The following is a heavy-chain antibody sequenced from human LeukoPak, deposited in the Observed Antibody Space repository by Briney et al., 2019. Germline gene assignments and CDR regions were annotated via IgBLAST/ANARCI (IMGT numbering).Heavy chain of an antibody. J-gene: IGHJ4*02. CDR3: ARENLAAAGTRPIDY. V-gene: IGHV1-69*13. CDR1: GYTLTELS. Sequence: GASVKVSCKVSGYTLTELSMHWVRQAPGQGLEWMGGIIPIFGTANYAQKFQGRVTITADESTSTAYMELSSLRSEDTAVYYCARENLAAAGTRPIDYWGQGTLVTVSS. CDR2: IIPIFGTA. D-gene: IGHD6-13*01.